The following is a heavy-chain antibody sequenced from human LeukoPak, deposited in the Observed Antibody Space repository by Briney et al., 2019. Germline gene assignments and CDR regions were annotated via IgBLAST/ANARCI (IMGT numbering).Heavy chain of an antibody. Sequence: ASVKVSCKASGYTFTSYGISWVRQAPGQGLEWMGGIIPIFGTANYAQKFQGRVTITADESTSTAYMELSSLRSEDTAVYYCARGGHSSGWYHFDYWGQGTLVTVSS. J-gene: IGHJ4*02. V-gene: IGHV1-69*13. CDR3: ARGGHSSGWYHFDY. D-gene: IGHD6-19*01. CDR2: IIPIFGTA. CDR1: GYTFTSYG.